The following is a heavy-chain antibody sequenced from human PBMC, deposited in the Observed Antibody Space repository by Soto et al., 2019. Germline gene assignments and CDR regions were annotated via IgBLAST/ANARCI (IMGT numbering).Heavy chain of an antibody. CDR2: IYYSGST. CDR1: GGSISSSSYY. V-gene: IGHV4-39*01. J-gene: IGHJ1*01. D-gene: IGHD3-10*01. Sequence: SETLSLTCTVSGGSISSSSYYWGWIRQPPGKGLEWIGSIYYSGSTYYNPSLKSRVTISVDTSKNQFSLKLSSVTAADTAVYYCAPVWFGESPHWGQGTLVTVSS. CDR3: APVWFGESPH.